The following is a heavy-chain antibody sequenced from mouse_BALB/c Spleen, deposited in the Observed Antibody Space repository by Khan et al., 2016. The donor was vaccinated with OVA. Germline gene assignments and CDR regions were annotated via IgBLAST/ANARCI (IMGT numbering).Heavy chain of an antibody. J-gene: IGHJ2*01. V-gene: IGHV1-87*01. CDR1: GYTFTTYW. CDR2: IYPGDGDS. CDR3: ASYRYDYFAY. D-gene: IGHD2-14*01. Sequence: VQLQQSGAELARPGASVKLSCKASGYTFTTYWMQWVKQRPGQGLEWIGTIYPGDGDSRYTQKFKGKATLTADKSSSTAYMQLSSLASEDSAVYYCASYRYDYFAYWGQGTTLTVSS.